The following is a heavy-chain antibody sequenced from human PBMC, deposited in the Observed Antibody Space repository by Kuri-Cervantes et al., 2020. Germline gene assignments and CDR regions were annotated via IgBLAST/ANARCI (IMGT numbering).Heavy chain of an antibody. CDR3: AGSIVVVPAALDY. V-gene: IGHV3-30*03. CDR1: GFTFSSYG. Sequence: GESLKISCAASGFTFSSYGMHWVRQAPGKGLEWVAVISYDGSNKYYADSVKGRFTISRDNSKNTLYLQMNSLRAEDTAVYYCAGSIVVVPAALDYGGQGTLVTVSS. J-gene: IGHJ4*02. CDR2: ISYDGSNK. D-gene: IGHD2-2*01.